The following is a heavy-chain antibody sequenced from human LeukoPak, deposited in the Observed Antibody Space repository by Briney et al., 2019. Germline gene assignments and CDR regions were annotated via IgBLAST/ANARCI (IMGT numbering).Heavy chain of an antibody. Sequence: QPGGSLRLSCAASGFTFYSYSLQWVRQAPGKGLEWVALIWYDGTYKYYADSVKDRFTISRDNSKNTLYLQMDSLRPDDTAVYYCAKGGVEDCGADCYLDLWGQGTLVTVSS. V-gene: IGHV3-33*06. CDR1: GFTFYSYS. J-gene: IGHJ4*02. D-gene: IGHD2-21*02. CDR2: IWYDGTYK. CDR3: AKGGVEDCGADCYLDL.